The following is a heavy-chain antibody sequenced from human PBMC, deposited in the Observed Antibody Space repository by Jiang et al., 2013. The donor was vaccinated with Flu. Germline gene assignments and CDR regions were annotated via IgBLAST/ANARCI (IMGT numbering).Heavy chain of an antibody. D-gene: IGHD4-17*01. CDR2: IFHSGST. CDR3: ARALYGDGDY. J-gene: IGHJ4*02. CDR1: GYSISDGYY. V-gene: IGHV4-38-2*01. Sequence: GLVKPSETLSLTCGVSGYSISDGYYWGWIRQPPGKGLEWIGSIFHSGSTYYNPSLKSRVTISVDTSKNQFSLKLSSVTAADTAVYYCARALYGDGDYWGQGTLVTVSS.